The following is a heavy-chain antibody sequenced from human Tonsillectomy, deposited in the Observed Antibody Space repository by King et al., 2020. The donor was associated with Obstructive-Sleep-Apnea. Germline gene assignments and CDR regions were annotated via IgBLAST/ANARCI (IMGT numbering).Heavy chain of an antibody. CDR1: GFTFEDYA. J-gene: IGHJ1*01. CDR2: ITWNSTDI. V-gene: IGHV3-9*01. Sequence: VQLVESGGGLVQPGKSLRLSCAASGFTFEDYAMHWVRHTPGKGLEWVAGITWNSTDIAYADFVKGRFTISRDNAKRSLYLQMNSLRPDDSALYYCVKDAHYYDLLTDYYCEYFHHWGQGTLVTVSS. CDR3: VKDAHYYDLLTDYYCEYFHH. D-gene: IGHD3-9*01.